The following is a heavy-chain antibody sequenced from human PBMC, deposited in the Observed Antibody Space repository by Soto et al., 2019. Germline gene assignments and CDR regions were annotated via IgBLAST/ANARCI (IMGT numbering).Heavy chain of an antibody. J-gene: IGHJ4*02. Sequence: PSETLSLTCTVSGGSISSYYWSWIRQPPGKGLEWIGYIYYSGSTNYNPSLKSRVTISVDTSKNQFSLKLSSVTAADTAVYYCARQGIYGYNRNYEFDYWGQGTLVTVSS. D-gene: IGHD1-7*01. CDR1: GGSISSYY. V-gene: IGHV4-59*08. CDR2: IYYSGST. CDR3: ARQGIYGYNRNYEFDY.